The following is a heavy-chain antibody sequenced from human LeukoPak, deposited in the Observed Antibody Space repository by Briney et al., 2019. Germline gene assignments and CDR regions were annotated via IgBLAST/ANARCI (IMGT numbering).Heavy chain of an antibody. J-gene: IGHJ3*02. CDR2: ISGSGGST. Sequence: GGSLRLSCAASGFNFSSYGMSWVRQAPGKGLEWVSAISGSGGSTYYADSVKGRFTISRDNSKNTLYLQMNSLRAEDTAVYYCAKGDGYYYDSSGYWGPSFDIWGQGTMVTVSS. V-gene: IGHV3-23*01. CDR1: GFNFSSYG. CDR3: AKGDGYYYDSSGYWGPSFDI. D-gene: IGHD3-22*01.